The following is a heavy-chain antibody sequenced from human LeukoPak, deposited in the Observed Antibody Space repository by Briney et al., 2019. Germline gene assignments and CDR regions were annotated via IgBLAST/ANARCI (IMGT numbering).Heavy chain of an antibody. J-gene: IGHJ2*01. Sequence: SQTLSLTCSVSGGSVSSGGYYWSWIRQHPGKGLEWIGYIYYSGSTNYNPSLKSRVTISVDTSKNQFSLKLSSVTAADTAVYYCARQVYNISGYPKVCYFDLWGRGTLVTVSS. D-gene: IGHD3-22*01. CDR2: IYYSGST. CDR3: ARQVYNISGYPKVCYFDL. V-gene: IGHV4-31*03. CDR1: GGSVSSGGYY.